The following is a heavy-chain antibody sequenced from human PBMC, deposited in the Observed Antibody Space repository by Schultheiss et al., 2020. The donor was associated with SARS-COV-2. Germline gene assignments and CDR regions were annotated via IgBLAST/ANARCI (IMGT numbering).Heavy chain of an antibody. D-gene: IGHD2-8*01. Sequence: GGSLRLSCAASGFTFSSYSMNWVRQAPGKGLEWVSYISRTSSVIYYADSVKGRFTISRDNAKNSLYLQMNSLRAEDTAVYYCARDNSVYYYAMDVWGQGTTVTVSS. CDR3: ARDNSVYYYAMDV. CDR2: ISRTSSVI. CDR1: GFTFSSYS. V-gene: IGHV3-48*04. J-gene: IGHJ6*02.